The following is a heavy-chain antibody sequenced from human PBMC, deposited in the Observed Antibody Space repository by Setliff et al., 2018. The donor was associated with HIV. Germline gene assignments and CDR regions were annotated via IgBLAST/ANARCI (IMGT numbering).Heavy chain of an antibody. CDR2: IYPGDSDT. Sequence: GESLKISCKGSGYSFTSYWIGWVRQMPGKGLEWMGIIYPGDSDTRYSPSFQGQVTISADKSISTAYLQWSSLKASDTAMYYCARLSTTVTPFYGMDVWGQGTTVTVSS. D-gene: IGHD4-17*01. J-gene: IGHJ6*02. CDR3: ARLSTTVTPFYGMDV. V-gene: IGHV5-51*01. CDR1: GYSFTSYW.